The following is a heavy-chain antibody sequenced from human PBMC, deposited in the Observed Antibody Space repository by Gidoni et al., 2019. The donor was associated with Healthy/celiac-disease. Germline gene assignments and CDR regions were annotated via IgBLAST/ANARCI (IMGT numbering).Heavy chain of an antibody. CDR3: AKGADYYDSSGYTTPLSD. V-gene: IGHV3-23*01. CDR1: GFPFSSYA. D-gene: IGHD3-22*01. Sequence: EVQLLESGGGLVQPGGSLRLSCAASGFPFSSYALSWVRQAPGKGLEWVSAISGSGGSTYYADSVKGRFTISRDNSKNTLYLQMNSLRAEDTAVYYCAKGADYYDSSGYTTPLSDWGQGTLVTVSS. CDR2: ISGSGGST. J-gene: IGHJ4*02.